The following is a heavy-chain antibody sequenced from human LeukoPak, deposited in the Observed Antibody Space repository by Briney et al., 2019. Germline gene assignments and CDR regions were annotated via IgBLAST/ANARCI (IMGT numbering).Heavy chain of an antibody. Sequence: QTGGSLRLSCAASGFTFSSYAMHWIRQAPGKGLEWVSFISSSGSTIYYADSVKGRFTISRDNAKNSLYLQMNSLRAEDTAVYYCARGQTLTTVTTRFYFDYWGQGTLVTVSS. J-gene: IGHJ4*02. CDR3: ARGQTLTTVTTRFYFDY. D-gene: IGHD4-17*01. CDR2: ISSSGSTI. CDR1: GFTFSSYA. V-gene: IGHV3-48*04.